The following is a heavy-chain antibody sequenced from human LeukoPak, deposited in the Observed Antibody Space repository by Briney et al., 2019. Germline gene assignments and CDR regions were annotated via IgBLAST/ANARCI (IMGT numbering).Heavy chain of an antibody. D-gene: IGHD3-3*01. CDR2: IYYSGRT. V-gene: IGHV4-30-4*07. J-gene: IGHJ5*02. Sequence: PSETLSLTCAVSGGSVGSDTYSWSWIRQPPGKGLEWIGYIYYSGRTYYNPSLKSRVTISVDTSKNQFSLKLTSVTAADTAVYYCARERRGTIFGVVLIGSNWFDPWGQGTLVTVSS. CDR1: GGSVGSDTYS. CDR3: ARERRGTIFGVVLIGSNWFDP.